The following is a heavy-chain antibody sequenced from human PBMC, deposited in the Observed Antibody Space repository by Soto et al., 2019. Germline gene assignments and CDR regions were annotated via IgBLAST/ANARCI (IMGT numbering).Heavy chain of an antibody. Sequence: SQTLSLTCVLSGDSVSSNGACWNWTRQSPSIGLQLLGTTYYRSKSFHDYAASVESRMAINPHTSRNQFSLQLNYVTDEDTAMNSGARVHCGAGYCLDGLDLWGQGTTVTVSS. D-gene: IGHD2-21*02. J-gene: IGHJ6*02. CDR2: TYYRSKSFH. CDR3: ARVHCGAGYCLDGLDL. V-gene: IGHV6-1*01. CDR1: GDSVSSNGAC.